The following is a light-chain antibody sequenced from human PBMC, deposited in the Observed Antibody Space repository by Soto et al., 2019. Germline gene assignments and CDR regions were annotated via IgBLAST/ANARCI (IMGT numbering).Light chain of an antibody. J-gene: IGLJ1*01. V-gene: IGLV2-14*04. Sequence: ITISCTGTSSDVGGYNYVSWYQQQPGKAPKFMIYDVTNRPSGVSNRFSGSKSGNTASLTISGLQAEDEADYYCCSYTTSNTRQIVFGTGTKVTVL. CDR3: CSYTTSNTRQIV. CDR1: SSDVGGYNY. CDR2: DVT.